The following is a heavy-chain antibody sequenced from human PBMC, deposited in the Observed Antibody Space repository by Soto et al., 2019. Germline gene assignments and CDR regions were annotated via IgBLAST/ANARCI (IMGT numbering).Heavy chain of an antibody. V-gene: IGHV1-8*01. CDR1: GYTFTSYD. CDR3: ARAKSVVVAATFRRKATQGGMDL. D-gene: IGHD2-15*01. J-gene: IGHJ6*02. CDR2: MNPNSGNT. Sequence: ASVKVSCKASGYTFTSYDINWVRQATGQGLEWMGWMNPNSGNTGYAQKFQGRVTMTRNTSISTAYMELSSLRSEDTAVYYCARAKSVVVAATFRRKATQGGMDLGGQGTTVTVSS.